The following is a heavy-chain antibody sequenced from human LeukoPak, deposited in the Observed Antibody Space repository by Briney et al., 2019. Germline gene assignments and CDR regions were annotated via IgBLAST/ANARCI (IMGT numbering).Heavy chain of an antibody. CDR1: GFTFSSYA. Sequence: GGSLRLSCAASGFTFSSYAMSWVRQAPGKGLEWVSAISGSGGSTYYADSVKGRFTISRDNAKNSLYLQMNSLRAEDTAVYYCARITYYYGSGSSSDAFDIWGQGTMVTVSS. D-gene: IGHD3-10*01. V-gene: IGHV3-23*01. CDR2: ISGSGGST. CDR3: ARITYYYGSGSSSDAFDI. J-gene: IGHJ3*02.